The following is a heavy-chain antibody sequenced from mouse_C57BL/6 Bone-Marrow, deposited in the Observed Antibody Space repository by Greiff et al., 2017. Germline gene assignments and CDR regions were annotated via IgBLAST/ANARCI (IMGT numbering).Heavy chain of an antibody. V-gene: IGHV1-82*01. CDR3: DRVSITTVVATDY. Sequence: VQLLESGPELVKPGASVKISCKASGYAFSSSWMNWVKQRPGQGLEWIGLIYPGDGDTNYNGKFKGKATLTADKSSSTAYMQLSSLTSEDSAVYFCDRVSITTVVATDYGGRGTTITVTS. CDR2: IYPGDGDT. CDR1: GYAFSSSW. J-gene: IGHJ2*01. D-gene: IGHD1-1*01.